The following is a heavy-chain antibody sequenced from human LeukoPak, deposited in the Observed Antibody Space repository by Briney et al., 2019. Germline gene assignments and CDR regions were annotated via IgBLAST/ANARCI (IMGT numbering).Heavy chain of an antibody. CDR2: ISSSSSYI. D-gene: IGHD2/OR15-2a*01. CDR3: VRGWGSTVYASAFDV. J-gene: IGHJ3*01. V-gene: IGHV3-21*04. CDR1: GFTFSSYS. Sequence: PGVSLRLSCAASGFTFSSYSMNWVRQAPGKGLEWVSSISSSSSYIYYADSVKGRFTISRDNAKDSLYLQMNSLRAEDTAVYYCVRGWGSTVYASAFDVWGQGTMVTVSS.